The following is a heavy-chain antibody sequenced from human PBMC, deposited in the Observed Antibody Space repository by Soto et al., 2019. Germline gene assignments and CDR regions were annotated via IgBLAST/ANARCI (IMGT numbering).Heavy chain of an antibody. V-gene: IGHV3-33*01. CDR2: IWYDGSNK. J-gene: IGHJ4*02. D-gene: IGHD6-13*01. Sequence: QVQLVESGGGVVQPGRSLRLSCAASGFTFSSYGMHWVRQAPGKGLEWVAVIWYDGSNKYYADSVKGRFTISRDNSKNTLYLQKNSLRAEDTAVYYCVRGMGSSSWYGLGRDFDYWGQGTLVTVSS. CDR3: VRGMGSSSWYGLGRDFDY. CDR1: GFTFSSYG.